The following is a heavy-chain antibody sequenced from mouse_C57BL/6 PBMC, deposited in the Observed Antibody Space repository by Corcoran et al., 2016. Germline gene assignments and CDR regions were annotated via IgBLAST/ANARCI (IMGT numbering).Heavy chain of an antibody. V-gene: IGHV1-53*01. CDR1: GYTFTSYW. J-gene: IGHJ3*01. CDR3: ARSRNPAWFAY. Sequence: QVQLQQPGTELVKPGASVKLSCKASGYTFTSYWMHWVKQRPGQGLEWIGNINPSNGGSNYHEKFKSKATLHVDKSSRPAYMQLSSRTFEDSAGYYCARSRNPAWFAYWGQGTLVTVSA. CDR2: INPSNGGS.